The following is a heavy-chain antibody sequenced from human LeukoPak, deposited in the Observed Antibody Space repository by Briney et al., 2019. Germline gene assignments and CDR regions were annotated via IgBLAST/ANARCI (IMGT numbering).Heavy chain of an antibody. CDR3: ATTIAAAGTLNFDY. J-gene: IGHJ4*02. Sequence: ASAKVSCKVSGYTLTELSMHWVRQAPGKGLEWMGGFDPEDGETIYAQKFQGRVTMTEDTSTDTAYMELSSLRSEDTAVYYCATTIAAAGTLNFDYWGQGTLVTVSS. CDR2: FDPEDGET. V-gene: IGHV1-24*01. CDR1: GYTLTELS. D-gene: IGHD6-13*01.